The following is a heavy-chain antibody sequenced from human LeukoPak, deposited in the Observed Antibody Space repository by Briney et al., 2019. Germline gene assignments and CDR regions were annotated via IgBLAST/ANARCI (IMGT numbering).Heavy chain of an antibody. CDR2: IYPGDSDT. V-gene: IGHV5-51*01. J-gene: IGHJ4*02. CDR3: ARRERGSGSRRLSYYFDY. CDR1: GYTFTSSW. D-gene: IGHD3-10*01. Sequence: GESLKISCKASGYTFTSSWIAWVRQMPGKGLEWMGIIYPGDSDTRYSPSFQGQVTISADKSITTAYLQWSSLKASDTAMYYCARRERGSGSRRLSYYFDYWGQGTLVTVSS.